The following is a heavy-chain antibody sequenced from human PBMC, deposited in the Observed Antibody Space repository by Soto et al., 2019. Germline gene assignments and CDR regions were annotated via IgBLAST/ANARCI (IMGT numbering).Heavy chain of an antibody. V-gene: IGHV1-69*14. J-gene: IGHJ4*02. Sequence: QVQLVQSGAEVRQPASSVKVSCKTSGATFSSYAITWVRQAPGQGLEWIGGIVPTVDTATYAQKLQGRVTITADKFTNTVYMELSSLRSDDTAVYYCVRVVAIPGYPDNWGQGTLVTVSS. CDR1: GATFSSYA. CDR2: IVPTVDTA. D-gene: IGHD5-12*01. CDR3: VRVVAIPGYPDN.